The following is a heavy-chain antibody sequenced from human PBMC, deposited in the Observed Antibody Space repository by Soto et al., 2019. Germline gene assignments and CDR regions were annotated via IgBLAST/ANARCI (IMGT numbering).Heavy chain of an antibody. CDR3: ARDRQPRVAARPNLPNYYYYGMDV. J-gene: IGHJ6*02. Sequence: GGSLRLSCAASGFTFSSYSMNWVRQAPGKGLEWVSSISSSSSYIYYADSVKGRFTISRDNAKNSLYLQMNSLRAEDTAVYYCARDRQPRVAARPNLPNYYYYGMDVWGQGTTVTVSS. CDR2: ISSSSSYI. V-gene: IGHV3-21*01. D-gene: IGHD6-6*01. CDR1: GFTFSSYS.